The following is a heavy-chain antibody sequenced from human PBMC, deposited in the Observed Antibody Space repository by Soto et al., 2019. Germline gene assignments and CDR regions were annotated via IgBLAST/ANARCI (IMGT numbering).Heavy chain of an antibody. J-gene: IGHJ6*02. CDR2: IIPIFGTA. V-gene: IGHV1-69*13. CDR1: GGTFSSYS. D-gene: IGHD2-2*01. CDR3: AREGRIVVVPAARNYYYYGMDV. Sequence: SVKVSCKASGGTFSSYSISWVRQAPGQGLEWMGGIIPIFGTANYAQKFQGRVTITADESTSTAYMELSSLRSEDTAVYYCAREGRIVVVPAARNYYYYGMDVWGQGTTVTVSS.